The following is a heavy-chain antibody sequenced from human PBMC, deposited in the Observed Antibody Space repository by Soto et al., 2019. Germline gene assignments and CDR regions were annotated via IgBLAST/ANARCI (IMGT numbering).Heavy chain of an antibody. CDR3: TVWVSGNDFGDA. Sequence: EVQLVESGGGLVQPGGSLRLSCAASGFTFSDHYMDWVRQAPGKGLEWVGRSKNKADSYTTEYAASVKGRFTISRDGSKNSLFLQMNSLKTEDTAVSYCTVWVSGNDFGDAWGQGIQVNVSS. D-gene: IGHD3-10*01. CDR1: GFTFSDHY. V-gene: IGHV3-72*01. CDR2: SKNKADSYTT. J-gene: IGHJ4*02.